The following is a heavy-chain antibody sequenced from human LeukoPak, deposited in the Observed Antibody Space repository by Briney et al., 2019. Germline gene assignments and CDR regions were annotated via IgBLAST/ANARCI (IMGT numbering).Heavy chain of an antibody. CDR1: GFTFSSYW. CDR2: INLDGSEK. D-gene: IGHD1/OR15-1a*01. CDR3: AREGTRGLFDS. V-gene: IGHV3-7*01. Sequence: GGSLRLSCAASGFTFSSYWMSWVRQAPGKGLEWVADINLDGSEKYYVDSVKGRFTISRDNAKNSLNLHMNSLRAEETAVYYCAREGTRGLFDSWGQGTLVTVSS. J-gene: IGHJ4*02.